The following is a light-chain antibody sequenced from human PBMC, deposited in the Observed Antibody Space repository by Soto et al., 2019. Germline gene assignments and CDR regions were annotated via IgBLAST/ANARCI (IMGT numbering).Light chain of an antibody. V-gene: IGLV2-23*02. CDR2: EVN. J-gene: IGLJ2*01. CDR1: SSDVGTYNL. Sequence: QSVLTQPASVSGSPGQAVTISCTGTSSDVGTYNLVSWYQQHPGKAPKFIIFEVNKRPSGVSNRFSGSKSGNTASLTISGLQAEDEADYYCCSYAGSNTVVLFGGGTKLTVL. CDR3: CSYAGSNTVVL.